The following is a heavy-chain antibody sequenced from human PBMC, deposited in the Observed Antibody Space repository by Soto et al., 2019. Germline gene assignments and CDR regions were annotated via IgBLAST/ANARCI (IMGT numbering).Heavy chain of an antibody. D-gene: IGHD6-13*01. CDR2: IGAYSGNT. V-gene: IGHV1-18*01. J-gene: IGHJ6*02. CDR1: GYSFTSHG. CDR3: AREGVGQQRVPPPTYYSSGLAV. Sequence: QGQLVQSGAEVKKPGASVKVSCKASGYSFTSHGFSWVRQAPGQGLEWLGWIGAYSGNTNYAQKLQGRVTMTTDTPRRPANRERGSLRSDDTAVYYGAREGVGQQRVPPPTYYSSGLAVGGQGTTVPAPS.